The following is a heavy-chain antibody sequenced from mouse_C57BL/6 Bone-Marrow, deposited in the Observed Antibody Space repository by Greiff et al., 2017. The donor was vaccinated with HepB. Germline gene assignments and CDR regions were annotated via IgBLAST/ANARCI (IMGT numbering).Heavy chain of an antibody. CDR1: GYTFTSYW. CDR3: ARDHEEAWFAY. J-gene: IGHJ3*01. CDR2: IDPNSGGT. Sequence: QVQLQQPGAELVKPGASVKLSCKASGYTFTSYWMHWVKQRPGRGLEWIGRIDPNSGGTKYNEKFKSKATLTVDKPSSTAYMQLSSLTSEDSAVYYCARDHEEAWFAYWGQGTLVTVSA. V-gene: IGHV1-72*01.